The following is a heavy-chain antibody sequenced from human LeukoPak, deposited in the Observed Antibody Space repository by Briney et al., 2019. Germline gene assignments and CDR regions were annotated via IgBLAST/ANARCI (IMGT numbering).Heavy chain of an antibody. D-gene: IGHD2-2*02. J-gene: IGHJ4*02. CDR2: INPNSGGT. V-gene: IGHV1-2*02. Sequence: GASVKVSCKASGYTFTGYYMHWVRQAPGQGLEWMGWINPNSGGTNYAQKFQGRVTMTRDTSISTAYMELSRLRSDDTAVYYCALIDIVVVPAAIGWDYWGQGTLVTVSS. CDR3: ALIDIVVVPAAIGWDY. CDR1: GYTFTGYY.